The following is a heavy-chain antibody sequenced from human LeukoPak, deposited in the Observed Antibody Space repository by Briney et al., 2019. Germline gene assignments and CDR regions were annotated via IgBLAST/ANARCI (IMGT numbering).Heavy chain of an antibody. CDR1: GFTFSNYW. CDR3: ARELPFDY. Sequence: GGSLRLSCAASGFTFSNYWMHWVRQAPGKGLVWVSRIKSDGSRTDYADSVKGRFTLSRDNAKNTLYLQMNSLRAEDTAVYYCARELPFDYWGQGTLVTVSS. D-gene: IGHD2-15*01. CDR2: IKSDGSRT. V-gene: IGHV3-74*01. J-gene: IGHJ4*02.